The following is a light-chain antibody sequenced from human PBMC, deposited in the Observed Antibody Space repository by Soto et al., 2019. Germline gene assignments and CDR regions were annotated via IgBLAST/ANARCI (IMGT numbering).Light chain of an antibody. J-gene: IGKJ4*01. CDR2: DAS. CDR1: QSVSSY. Sequence: EIVLTQSPATLSLSPGERATLSCRASQSVSSYLAWYQQEPGQAPRLLIYDASNRATGIPARFSGSGSGTDFTLTISSLEPEDFAVYYYQQRRNLPLTIGGGTQVEIK. CDR3: QQRRNLPLT. V-gene: IGKV3-11*01.